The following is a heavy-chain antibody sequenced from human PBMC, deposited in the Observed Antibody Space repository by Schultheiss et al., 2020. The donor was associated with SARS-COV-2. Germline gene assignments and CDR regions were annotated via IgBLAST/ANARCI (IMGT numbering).Heavy chain of an antibody. CDR2: IYYSGST. Sequence: SETLSLTCTVSGGSISSYYWSWIRQPPGKGLEWIGSIYYSGSTYYNPSLKSRVTISVDTSKNQFSLKLSSVTAADTAVYYCARENIPRTAFDIWGQGTMVTVSS. J-gene: IGHJ3*02. V-gene: IGHV4-59*05. D-gene: IGHD2/OR15-2a*01. CDR3: ARENIPRTAFDI. CDR1: GGSISSYY.